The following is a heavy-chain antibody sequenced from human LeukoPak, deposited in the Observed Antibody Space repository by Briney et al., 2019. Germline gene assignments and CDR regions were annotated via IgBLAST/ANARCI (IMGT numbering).Heavy chain of an antibody. CDR2: IRNDGSNK. J-gene: IGHJ4*02. CDR3: AREVGGYDSSGFYRPFDY. CDR1: GFTFSSHG. V-gene: IGHV3-30*02. D-gene: IGHD3-22*01. Sequence: GGSLRLSCAASGFTFSSHGMHWVRQAPGKGLEWVTFIRNDGSNKYYADAVKGRFTISRDNFENTFSLHMNSLRPEDTAVYYCAREVGGYDSSGFYRPFDYWGQGTLVTVSS.